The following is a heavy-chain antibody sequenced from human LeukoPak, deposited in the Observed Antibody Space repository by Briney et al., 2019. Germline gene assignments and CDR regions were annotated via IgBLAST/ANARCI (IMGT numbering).Heavy chain of an antibody. CDR1: GFTFSNYR. CDR2: IGSTSHFR. D-gene: IGHD2-21*02. V-gene: IGHV3-21*01. Sequence: NPGGSLRLSCAASGFTFSNYRMNWVRQAPGKGLEWVSSIGSTSHFRYHADSLKGRATISRDNAKNSLYLQMSSLRVEDTAVYYCAWSCYGDCYSDYWGQGTLVTASS. CDR3: AWSCYGDCYSDY. J-gene: IGHJ4*02.